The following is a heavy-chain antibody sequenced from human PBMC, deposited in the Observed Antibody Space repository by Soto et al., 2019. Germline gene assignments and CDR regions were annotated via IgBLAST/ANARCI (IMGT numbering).Heavy chain of an antibody. V-gene: IGHV4-39*02. CDR3: ARGDTAMVPFDY. D-gene: IGHD5-18*01. CDR2: IYYSGST. Sequence: QLQLQESGPGLVKPSETLSLTCTVSGGSISSSSYYWGWIRQPPGKGLEWIGSIYYSGSTYYTPSLKSRVTISVDTSKNHFSLKLSSVTAADTAVYYCARGDTAMVPFDYWGQGTLVTVFS. CDR1: GGSISSSSYY. J-gene: IGHJ4*02.